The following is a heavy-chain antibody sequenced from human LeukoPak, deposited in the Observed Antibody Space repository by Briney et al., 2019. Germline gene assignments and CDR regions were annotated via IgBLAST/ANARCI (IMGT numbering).Heavy chain of an antibody. CDR2: ISRDSDTI. Sequence: GGSLRLSCTASVFVFSDYSMHWVRQAPGKGREWLSYISRDSDTIYYADSLRGRFTISRDNARNTLFLQMRRLRAADTAVYYCASLPGAVAVDYWGQGTLVTVSS. CDR1: VFVFSDYS. V-gene: IGHV3-48*01. CDR3: ASLPGAVAVDY. J-gene: IGHJ4*02. D-gene: IGHD6-19*01.